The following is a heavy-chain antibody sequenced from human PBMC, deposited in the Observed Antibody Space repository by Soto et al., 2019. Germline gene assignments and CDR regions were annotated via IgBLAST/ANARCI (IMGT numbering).Heavy chain of an antibody. V-gene: IGHV3-53*01. CDR3: ARGRIVVAGQYAVGH. D-gene: IGHD6-19*01. CDR2: IYSGGYT. Sequence: EVQLVESGGGLIQPGGSLRLSCAVSGFTVSNNYMSWVRQAPGKGLEGVSVIYSGGYTAYADSVKGRFSISRDNSKNTVSLQNTRLIAEDTAASFCARGRIVVAGQYAVGHWGQGTLVTVSS. J-gene: IGHJ4*02. CDR1: GFTVSNNY.